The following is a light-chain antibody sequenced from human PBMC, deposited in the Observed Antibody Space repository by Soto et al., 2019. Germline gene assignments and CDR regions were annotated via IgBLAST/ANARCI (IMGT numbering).Light chain of an antibody. J-gene: IGKJ1*01. Sequence: DIQMIQSPTTLSTYMGDRVIITCRASQRMSAWLAWYQQKPGKAPTLLIYDASSLENGVPSRFSGSGSGTDFTLTISSLQPNDFATYYCQQYDTYPWTFGEGTKVDIK. V-gene: IGKV1-5*01. CDR1: QRMSAW. CDR2: DAS. CDR3: QQYDTYPWT.